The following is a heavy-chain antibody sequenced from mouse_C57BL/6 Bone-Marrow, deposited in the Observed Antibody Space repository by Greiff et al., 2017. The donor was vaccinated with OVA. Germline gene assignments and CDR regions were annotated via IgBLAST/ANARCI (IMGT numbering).Heavy chain of an antibody. Sequence: EVHLVESGGGLVKPGGSLKLSCAASGFTFSDYGMHWVRQAPEKGLEWVAYISSGSSTIYYADTVKGRFTISRDNAKNTLFLQMTSLRSEDTAMYYCADGYGDYYAMDYWGQGTSVTVSS. D-gene: IGHD2-2*01. CDR2: ISSGSSTI. CDR3: ADGYGDYYAMDY. V-gene: IGHV5-17*01. J-gene: IGHJ4*01. CDR1: GFTFSDYG.